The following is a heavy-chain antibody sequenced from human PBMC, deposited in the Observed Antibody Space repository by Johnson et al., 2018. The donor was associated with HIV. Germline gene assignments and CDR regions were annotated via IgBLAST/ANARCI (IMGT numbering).Heavy chain of an antibody. CDR1: GFAFNNYW. V-gene: IGHV3-13*01. CDR3: ARAIGDGYPGMKAFDI. J-gene: IGHJ3*02. D-gene: IGHD5-24*01. CDR2: IGTAGDT. Sequence: EVQLVESGGGLVQPGGSLRLSCAASGFAFNNYWMHWVRQATGKGLEWVSAIGTAGDTYYPGSVKGRFTISRENAKNSLYLQMNSLRAGDTAVYYCARAIGDGYPGMKAFDIWGQGTMVTVSS.